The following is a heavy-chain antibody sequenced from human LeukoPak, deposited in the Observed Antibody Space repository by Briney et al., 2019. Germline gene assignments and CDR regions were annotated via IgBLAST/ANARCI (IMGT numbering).Heavy chain of an antibody. Sequence: PSETLSLTCTVSGGSISSSSYYWGWIRQPPGKGLEWIGSIYYSGITYYNPSLKSRVTISVDTSKNQFSLKLSSVTAADTAVYYCARHTLYSSSWYFDYWGQGTLVTVSS. V-gene: IGHV4-39*01. J-gene: IGHJ4*02. CDR3: ARHTLYSSSWYFDY. CDR2: IYYSGIT. D-gene: IGHD6-13*01. CDR1: GGSISSSSYY.